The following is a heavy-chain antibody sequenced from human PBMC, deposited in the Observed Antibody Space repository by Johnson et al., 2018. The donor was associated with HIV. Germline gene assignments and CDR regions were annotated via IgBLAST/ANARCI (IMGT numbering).Heavy chain of an antibody. CDR3: AREGEGYSSSSYDAFDI. CDR2: ISYDGSNK. J-gene: IGHJ3*02. V-gene: IGHV3-30*04. D-gene: IGHD6-13*01. CDR1: GFTFSSYA. Sequence: VQLVESGGGLVQPGRSLRLSCEASGFTFSSYAMSWVRQAPGKGLEWVAVISYDGSNKYYADSVKGRFTISRDNSKNTLYLQMNSLRAEDTAVYYCAREGEGYSSSSYDAFDIWGQGTMVTVSS.